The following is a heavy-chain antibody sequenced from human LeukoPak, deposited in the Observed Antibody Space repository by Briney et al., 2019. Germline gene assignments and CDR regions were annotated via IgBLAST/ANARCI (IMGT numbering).Heavy chain of an antibody. CDR3: ARSPMKVVAPDAFDI. CDR2: IIPILGVA. CDR1: GGTFSSYG. D-gene: IGHD3-22*01. V-gene: IGHV1-69*04. J-gene: IGHJ3*02. Sequence: GASVKVSCKASGGTFSSYGISWVRQAPGQGLEWVGRIIPILGVAHYAQMFQGRLTITADKSTSTAYMELSSLRSEDTAVYYCARSPMKVVAPDAFDIWGQGTMVTVSS.